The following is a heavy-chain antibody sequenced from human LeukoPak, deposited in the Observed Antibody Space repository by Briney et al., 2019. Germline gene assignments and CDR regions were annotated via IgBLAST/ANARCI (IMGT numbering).Heavy chain of an antibody. V-gene: IGHV3-53*04. D-gene: IGHD3-22*01. CDR3: ARESLYDSSGYYYYAFDI. Sequence: GSLRLSCAASGFTVSSNYMSWVRQAPGKGLEWVSVIYSGGSTYYADSVKGRFTISRHNSKNTLYLQMNSLRAEDTAVYYCARESLYDSSGYYYYAFDIWGQGTMVTVSS. J-gene: IGHJ3*02. CDR2: IYSGGST. CDR1: GFTVSSNY.